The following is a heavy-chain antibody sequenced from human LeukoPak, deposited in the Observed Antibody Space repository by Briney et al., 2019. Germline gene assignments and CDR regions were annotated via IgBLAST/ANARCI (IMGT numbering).Heavy chain of an antibody. CDR1: GFTFSSYA. J-gene: IGHJ6*02. CDR2: ISGYGGTT. Sequence: GGSLRLSCAASGFTFSSYAMSWVRQAPGKGLEWVSGISGYGGTTYHADSVEGRFTISRDNSKNTLYLQMNSLRAEDTAVYYCARDSSGGRTYYYYGMDVWGQGTTVTVSS. D-gene: IGHD6-19*01. V-gene: IGHV3-23*01. CDR3: ARDSSGGRTYYYYGMDV.